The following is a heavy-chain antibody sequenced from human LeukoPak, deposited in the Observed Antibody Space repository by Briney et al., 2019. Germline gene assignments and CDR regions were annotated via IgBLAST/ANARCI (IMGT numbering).Heavy chain of an antibody. CDR2: INPSGGST. J-gene: IGHJ4*02. CDR3: ARVDSMVNFDY. CDR1: GYTFTSYY. D-gene: IGHD3-10*01. V-gene: IGHV1-46*01. Sequence: ASVKVSCKASGYTFTSYYMHWVRQAPGQGLEWMGIINPSGGSTSYAQKFQGRVTMTRDTSTSTVYMGLSSLRSEDTAVYYCARVDSMVNFDYWGQGTLVTVSS.